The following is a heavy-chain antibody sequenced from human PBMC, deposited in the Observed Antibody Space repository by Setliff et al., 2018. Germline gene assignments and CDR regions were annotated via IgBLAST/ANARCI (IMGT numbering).Heavy chain of an antibody. J-gene: IGHJ4*01. V-gene: IGHV4-4*07. Sequence: PSETLSLTCTVSGASISSHIWVWVRQPAGKGLEWIGRIYTSGDTNYNSSLKSRVTMSVDTSKNQISLKLSSVTAADTAVYYCARDRVIVASGRRGFYFDYWGHGTQVTVSS. D-gene: IGHD5-12*01. CDR3: ARDRVIVASGRRGFYFDY. CDR2: IYTSGDT. CDR1: GASISSHI.